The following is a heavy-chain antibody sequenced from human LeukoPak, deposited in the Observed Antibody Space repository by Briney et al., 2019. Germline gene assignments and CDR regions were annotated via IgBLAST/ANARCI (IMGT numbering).Heavy chain of an antibody. Sequence: SETLSLTCAVYGGSFSGYYWSWIRQPPGKGLEWIGEINHSGSTNYNPSLKSRVTISVDTSKNQFSLKLSSVTAADTAVYYCARKGPRGYCSGGSCYYGRPGNWFDPWGQGTLVTVSS. CDR2: INHSGST. CDR1: GGSFSGYY. D-gene: IGHD2-15*01. CDR3: ARKGPRGYCSGGSCYYGRPGNWFDP. J-gene: IGHJ5*02. V-gene: IGHV4-34*01.